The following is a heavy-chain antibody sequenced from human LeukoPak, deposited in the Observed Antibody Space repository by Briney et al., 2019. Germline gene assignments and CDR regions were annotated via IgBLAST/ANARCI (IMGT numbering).Heavy chain of an antibody. CDR2: INPNSGGT. D-gene: IGHD5-12*01. CDR3: AGYIVATKGRLIDY. Sequence: ASVKVSCKASGYTFTGYYIHWVRQAPGQGLEWMGWINPNSGGTNYAQKFQGRVTMTRDTSISTAYMELSRLRSDDTAVYYCAGYIVATKGRLIDYWGQGTLVTVSS. V-gene: IGHV1-2*02. CDR1: GYTFTGYY. J-gene: IGHJ4*02.